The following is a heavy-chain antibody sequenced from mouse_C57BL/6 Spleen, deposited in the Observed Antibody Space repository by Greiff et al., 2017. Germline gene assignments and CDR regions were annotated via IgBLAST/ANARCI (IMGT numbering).Heavy chain of an antibody. Sequence: QVQLQQPGAELVKPGASVKMSCKASGYTFTSYWITWVKQRPGQGLEWIGDIYPGSGSTNYNEKFKSKATLTVDTSSSTAYMQLSSLTSEDSAVYCCARPIYYYGSSWYFDDWGTGTTVTVSS. D-gene: IGHD1-1*01. CDR1: GYTFTSYW. V-gene: IGHV1-55*01. J-gene: IGHJ1*03. CDR2: IYPGSGST. CDR3: ARPIYYYGSSWYFDD.